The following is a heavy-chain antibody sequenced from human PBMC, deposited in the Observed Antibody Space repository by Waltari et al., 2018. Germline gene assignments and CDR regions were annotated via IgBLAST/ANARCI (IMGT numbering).Heavy chain of an antibody. D-gene: IGHD3-16*01. CDR2: IYPGDSDT. V-gene: IGHV5-51*01. Sequence: VQLVQSGAEVKKPGESLRISCRASGSGFDSYWIAWVRQRPGKGLEWMGHIYPGDSDTRYNPSFQGQVTISADKSVTTVYLQWSSLKTSDSGIYYCARRFMTGEGLTLNWLDPWGQGTLVTVSS. CDR3: ARRFMTGEGLTLNWLDP. CDR1: GSGFDSYW. J-gene: IGHJ5*02.